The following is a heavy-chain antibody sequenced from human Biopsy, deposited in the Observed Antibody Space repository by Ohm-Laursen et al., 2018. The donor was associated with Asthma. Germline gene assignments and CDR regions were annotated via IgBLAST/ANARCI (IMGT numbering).Heavy chain of an antibody. D-gene: IGHD1-26*01. Sequence: SLRLSCAASGFTFDDYAMHWVRQAPGKGLEWVSGISWNSGSIGYADSVKGRFSISRDNAKNSLYLQMNSLRAEDTALYYCAKGEWELLEANFDYWGQGTLVTVSS. CDR3: AKGEWELLEANFDY. V-gene: IGHV3-9*01. J-gene: IGHJ4*02. CDR2: ISWNSGSI. CDR1: GFTFDDYA.